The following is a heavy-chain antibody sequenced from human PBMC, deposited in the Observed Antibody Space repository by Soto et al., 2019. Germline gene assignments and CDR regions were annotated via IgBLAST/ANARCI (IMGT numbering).Heavy chain of an antibody. J-gene: IGHJ4*02. CDR3: ARVLGATLYYFDC. CDR2: IYQSGST. V-gene: IGHV4-38-2*02. Sequence: PSETLSLTCPVSGYSISIGNYWGWIRQPPGKRLEWIGSIYQSGSTYYSPSHRRRATIAVDTSKNQFSLKLSSVTAADTAVYYCARVLGATLYYFDCWGQGILVTVSS. CDR1: GYSISIGNY. D-gene: IGHD1-26*01.